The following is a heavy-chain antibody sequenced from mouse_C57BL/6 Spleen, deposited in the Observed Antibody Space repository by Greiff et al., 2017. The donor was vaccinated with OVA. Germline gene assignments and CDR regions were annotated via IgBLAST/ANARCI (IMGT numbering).Heavy chain of an antibody. J-gene: IGHJ1*03. Sequence: QVQLQQSGAELVKPGASVKISCKASGYAFSSYWMNWVKQRPGKGLEWIGQIYPGDGDTNYNGKFKGKATLTADKSSSTAYMQLSSLTSEDSAVYFCARIFDYCGSSGWYFDVWGTGTTVTVSS. V-gene: IGHV1-80*01. D-gene: IGHD1-1*01. CDR2: IYPGDGDT. CDR3: ARIFDYCGSSGWYFDV. CDR1: GYAFSSYW.